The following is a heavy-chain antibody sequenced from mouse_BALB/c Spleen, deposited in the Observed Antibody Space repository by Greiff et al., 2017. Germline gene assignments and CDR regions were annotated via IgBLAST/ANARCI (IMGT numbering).Heavy chain of an antibody. D-gene: IGHD1-1*01. V-gene: IGHV5-12-1*01. CDR3: ARHYYGSSLAWFAY. CDR1: GFAFSSYD. J-gene: IGHJ3*01. CDR2: ISSGGGST. Sequence: EVMLVESGGGLVKPGGSLKLSCAASGFAFSSYDMSWVRQTPEKRLEWVAYISSGGGSTYYPDTVKGRFTISRDNAKNTLYLQMSSLKSEDTAMYYCARHYYGSSLAWFAYWGQGTLVTVSA.